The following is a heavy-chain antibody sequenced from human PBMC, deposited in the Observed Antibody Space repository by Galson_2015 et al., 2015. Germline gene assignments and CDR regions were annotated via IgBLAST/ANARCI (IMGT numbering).Heavy chain of an antibody. CDR3: ASRATGGSYSVVYYFDS. Sequence: SVKVSCKASGGTFSTYAFNWVRQAPGQGLEWMGGIIPLFGTTNYAQKFQGRVTITADESTSTAYMELSSLRSGDTAVYYCASRATGGSYSVVYYFDSWGQGTLVTVSS. CDR1: GGTFSTYA. J-gene: IGHJ4*02. D-gene: IGHD1-26*01. CDR2: IIPLFGTT. V-gene: IGHV1-69*13.